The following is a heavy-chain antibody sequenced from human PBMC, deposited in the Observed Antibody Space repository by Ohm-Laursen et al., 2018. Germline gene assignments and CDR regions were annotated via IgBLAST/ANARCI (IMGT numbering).Heavy chain of an antibody. V-gene: IGHV1-69*04. Sequence: AASVKVSCKASGGTFSSYAISWVRQAPGQGLEWMGRIIPILGIANYAQKFQGRVTITADKSTSTAYMELSSLRSEDTAVYYCASIRRDLYYDFWSGYPDYWGQGTLVTVSS. D-gene: IGHD3-3*01. CDR2: IIPILGIA. CDR1: GGTFSSYA. J-gene: IGHJ4*02. CDR3: ASIRRDLYYDFWSGYPDY.